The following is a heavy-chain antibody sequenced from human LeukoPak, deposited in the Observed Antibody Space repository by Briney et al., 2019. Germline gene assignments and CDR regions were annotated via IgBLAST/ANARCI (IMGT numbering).Heavy chain of an antibody. J-gene: IGHJ4*02. CDR2: IYSGGST. Sequence: GGSLRLSCAASGFTVSSNYMSWVRQAPGKGLEWVSVIYSGGSTYYADSVKGRFTISRDNSKNTLYLQMNSLRAEDTAVYYCARESDSSGWNNYFGYWGQGTLVTVSS. D-gene: IGHD6-19*01. V-gene: IGHV3-53*01. CDR1: GFTVSSNY. CDR3: ARESDSSGWNNYFGY.